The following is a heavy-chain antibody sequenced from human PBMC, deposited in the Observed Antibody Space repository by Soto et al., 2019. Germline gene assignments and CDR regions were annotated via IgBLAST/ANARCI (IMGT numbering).Heavy chain of an antibody. J-gene: IGHJ5*02. Sequence: GASVKVSCKASGYTFTGYFMHWVRQAPGQGLEWMGWINPYGGGADYAQSFQGRVTMTRDTSISTVYMELSRLRFDDTAVYYCARVIRGAYYNSPLDTWGQGTVVTVS. D-gene: IGHD3-10*01. V-gene: IGHV1-2*02. CDR2: INPYGGGA. CDR1: GYTFTGYF. CDR3: ARVIRGAYYNSPLDT.